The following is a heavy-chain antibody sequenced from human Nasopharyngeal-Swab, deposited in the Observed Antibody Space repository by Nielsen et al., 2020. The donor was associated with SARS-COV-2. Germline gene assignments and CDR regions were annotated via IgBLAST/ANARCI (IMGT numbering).Heavy chain of an antibody. CDR2: IRSRANSYAT. CDR3: ARAKDDSSGSLFDY. V-gene: IGHV3-73*01. CDR1: GFIFSGSS. D-gene: IGHD3-22*01. Sequence: GESLKISCAASGFIFSGSSLHWVRQASGKGLEWIGRIRSRANSYATVYAASVKGRFTISRDDSKNTAYLQMNSLKTEDTAVYYCARAKDDSSGSLFDYWGQGTLVTVSS. J-gene: IGHJ4*02.